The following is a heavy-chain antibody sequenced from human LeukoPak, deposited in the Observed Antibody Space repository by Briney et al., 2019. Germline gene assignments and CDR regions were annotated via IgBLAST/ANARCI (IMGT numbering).Heavy chain of an antibody. CDR2: LYYSGST. CDR3: ARAPPAQYQLRL. V-gene: IGHV4-59*01. Sequence: PSETLSLTCTVSGGSISSYYWSWIRQPPGKGLEWIGYLYYSGSTNYNPSLKSRVTISVDTSKNQFSLKLSSVTAADTAVYYCARAPPAQYQLRLWGQGTLVTVSS. D-gene: IGHD2-2*01. CDR1: GGSISSYY. J-gene: IGHJ4*02.